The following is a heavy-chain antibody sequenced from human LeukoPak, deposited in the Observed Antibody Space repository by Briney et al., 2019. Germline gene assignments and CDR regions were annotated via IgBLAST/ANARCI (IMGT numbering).Heavy chain of an antibody. CDR3: ARGEHTFDY. CDR2: IKQDGSEK. Sequence: GGSLRLSCAASGFTSSSSWMSWVRQAPGKGLEWLANIKQDGSEKYYVDSVKGRFTISRDNAKNSLYLQMNSLRAEDTAVYYCARGEHTFDYWGQGTLVTVSS. CDR1: GFTSSSSW. V-gene: IGHV3-7*01. D-gene: IGHD1/OR15-1a*01. J-gene: IGHJ4*02.